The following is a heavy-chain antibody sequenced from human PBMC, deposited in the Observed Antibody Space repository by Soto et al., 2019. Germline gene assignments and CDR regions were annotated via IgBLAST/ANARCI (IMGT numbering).Heavy chain of an antibody. J-gene: IGHJ4*02. CDR3: ARSQGYMIGDYFDY. Sequence: PSETLSLTCTVSGGSISSVDYYWSWIRQPPGKGLEWIGYIYYSGSTYYNPSLKSRVTISVDTSKNQFSLKLSSVTAADTAVYYCARSQGYMIGDYFDYWGQGTLVTVSS. D-gene: IGHD3-22*01. CDR2: IYYSGST. CDR1: GGSISSVDYY. V-gene: IGHV4-30-4*01.